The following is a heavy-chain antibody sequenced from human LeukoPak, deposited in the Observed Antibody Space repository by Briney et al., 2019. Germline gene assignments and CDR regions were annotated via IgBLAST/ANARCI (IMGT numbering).Heavy chain of an antibody. J-gene: IGHJ4*02. Sequence: GGSLRLSCAASGFTFSNAWMSWVRQAPGKGLEWVSFIYGDNTHYSDSVKGRFTISRDNSKNTLYLQMNSLRAEDTAVYYCARRAGAYSHPYDYWGQGTLVTVSS. CDR3: ARRAGAYSHPYDY. V-gene: IGHV3-53*01. D-gene: IGHD4/OR15-4a*01. CDR1: GFTFSNAW. CDR2: IYGDNT.